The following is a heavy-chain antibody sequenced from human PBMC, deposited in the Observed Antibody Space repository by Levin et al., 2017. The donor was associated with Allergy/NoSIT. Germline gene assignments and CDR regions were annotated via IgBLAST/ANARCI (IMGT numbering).Heavy chain of an antibody. D-gene: IGHD2-2*01. CDR3: AREQIGYCSSTSCYSDAFDS. CDR1: GFTFSSYS. CDR2: ISSSSSTI. V-gene: IGHV3-48*01. J-gene: IGHJ3*02. Sequence: GGSLRLSCAASGFTFSSYSMNWVRQAPGKGLEWVSYISSSSSTIYYADSVKGRFTISRDNAKNSLYLQMNSLRAEDTAVYYCAREQIGYCSSTSCYSDAFDSWGQGTMVTVSS.